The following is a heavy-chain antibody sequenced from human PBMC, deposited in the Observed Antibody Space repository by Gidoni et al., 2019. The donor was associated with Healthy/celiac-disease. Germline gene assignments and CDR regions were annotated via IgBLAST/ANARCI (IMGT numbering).Heavy chain of an antibody. CDR1: GSTFSSYS. CDR2: IRSSSKYI. CDR3: GRAGCSSTSCPDAFDI. Sequence: EVQLVESGGGLVKPGGSLRPSCAASGSTFSSYSMNWVRQAPGKGLEWGSDIRSSSKYINYAESVEGRFNNSRGNAKNALYLQMNSRRGEDKAVDCCGRAGCSSTSCPDAFDILGQGTMVTVSS. D-gene: IGHD2-2*01. V-gene: IGHV3-21*01. J-gene: IGHJ3*02.